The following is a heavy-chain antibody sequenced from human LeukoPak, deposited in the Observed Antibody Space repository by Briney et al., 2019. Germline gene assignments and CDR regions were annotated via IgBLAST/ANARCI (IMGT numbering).Heavy chain of an antibody. D-gene: IGHD6-19*01. V-gene: IGHV3-23*01. CDR2: IIGSGGST. Sequence: AGGSLRLSCAASGFTFTNYAMTWVRQAPGKGREWLSAIIGSGGSTFYADSVKGRLTISRDNSKKTLYLEMNSLRAEDTAVYYCAKFTSGWFEDYWGQGTLVTVSS. CDR3: AKFTSGWFEDY. J-gene: IGHJ4*02. CDR1: GFTFTNYA.